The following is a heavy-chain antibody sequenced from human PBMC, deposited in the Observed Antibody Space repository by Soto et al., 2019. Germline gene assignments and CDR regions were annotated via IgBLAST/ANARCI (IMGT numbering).Heavy chain of an antibody. D-gene: IGHD3-10*01. CDR3: ERYVVRGNYGMDV. J-gene: IGHJ6*02. Sequence: PGESLKTSRDGSGYRCTNYWIGLVLQIPGKGLEWMGIIYPCDSDTRYSPSFQGQVTISADKSISTDYLQWSRLKASDTAMYYCERYVVRGNYGMDVWGQGTTVTVSS. CDR1: GYRCTNYW. CDR2: IYPCDSDT. V-gene: IGHV5-51*01.